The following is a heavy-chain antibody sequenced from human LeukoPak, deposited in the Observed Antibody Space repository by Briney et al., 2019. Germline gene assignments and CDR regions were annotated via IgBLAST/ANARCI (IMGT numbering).Heavy chain of an antibody. CDR3: AREIDRDDYNRFFDY. CDR2: INAGNGNT. D-gene: IGHD5-24*01. Sequence: ASVKVSCKASGYSFSTYTMHWVRQAPGQRLEWMGWINAGNGNTKYSQSFQGRVTITRDTSANTAYMEMSSLRSEDTAVYYCAREIDRDDYNRFFDYWGQGTLVSVSS. CDR1: GYSFSTYT. V-gene: IGHV1-3*01. J-gene: IGHJ4*02.